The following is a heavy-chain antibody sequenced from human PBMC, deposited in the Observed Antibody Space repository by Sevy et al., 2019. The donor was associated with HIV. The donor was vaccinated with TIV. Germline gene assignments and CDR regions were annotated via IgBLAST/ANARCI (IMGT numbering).Heavy chain of an antibody. CDR1: GGSISSYY. V-gene: IGHV4-59*01. D-gene: IGHD3-10*01. CDR2: NYYSGST. CDR3: ARVTHYGSGSYYLDY. Sequence: SETLSLTCTVSGGSISSYYWSWIRQPPGKGLEWIGYNYYSGSTNYNPSLKSRVTISVDTSKNQFSLKLSSVTAADTAVYYCARVTHYGSGSYYLDYWGQGTLVTVSS. J-gene: IGHJ4*02.